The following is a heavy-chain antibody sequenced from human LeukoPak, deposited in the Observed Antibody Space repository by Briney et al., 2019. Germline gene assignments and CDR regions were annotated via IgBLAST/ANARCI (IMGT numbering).Heavy chain of an antibody. J-gene: IGHJ2*01. CDR1: GFTFSSYS. CDR2: ISSNGGST. Sequence: GGSLRLSCAASGFTFSSYSMHWVRQAPGKGLEYVSAISSNGGSTYYANSVKGRFTISRDNSKNTLYLQMGSLRAEDMAVYYCARGNRGYSYGSNWYFDLWGRGTLVTVSS. V-gene: IGHV3-64*01. CDR3: ARGNRGYSYGSNWYFDL. D-gene: IGHD5-18*01.